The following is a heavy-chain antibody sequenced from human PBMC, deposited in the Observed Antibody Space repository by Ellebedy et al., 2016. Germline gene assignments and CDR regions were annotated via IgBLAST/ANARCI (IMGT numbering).Heavy chain of an antibody. D-gene: IGHD1-14*01. CDR2: ISWNSADI. Sequence: SLKISXAASGFDFHDYAMNWVRQAPGKGLEWVSGISWNSADIRYADSVKGRFSISRDNAKKSVYLQMNTLRPDDTAFYFCAKGFVQPLTGALDIWGQGAMVTVSS. CDR1: GFDFHDYA. V-gene: IGHV3-9*01. CDR3: AKGFVQPLTGALDI. J-gene: IGHJ3*02.